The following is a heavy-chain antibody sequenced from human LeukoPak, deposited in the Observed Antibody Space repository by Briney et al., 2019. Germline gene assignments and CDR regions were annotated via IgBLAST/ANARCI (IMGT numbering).Heavy chain of an antibody. D-gene: IGHD3-10*01. CDR1: GFTFSSYA. Sequence: GGSLRLSCAASGFTFSSYAMGWVRQAPGKGLEWVSAVSGSGGSTYYADSVKGRFTISRDNSKNTLYLQMNSLRAEDTAVYYCAKDRSMVRGSLGYWGQGTLVTVSS. CDR3: AKDRSMVRGSLGY. V-gene: IGHV3-23*01. J-gene: IGHJ4*02. CDR2: VSGSGGST.